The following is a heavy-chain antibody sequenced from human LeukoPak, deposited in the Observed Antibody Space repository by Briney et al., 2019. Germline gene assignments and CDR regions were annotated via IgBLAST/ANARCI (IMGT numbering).Heavy chain of an antibody. CDR2: ISSSGSTI. CDR1: GFTFSDYY. D-gene: IGHD3-22*01. Sequence: AGSLRLSCAASGFTFSDYYMSWIRQAPGKGLEWVSYISSSGSTIYYADSVKGRFTVSRDNAKNSLYLQMNSLRAEDTAVYYCAELGITMIEGVWGKGTTVTISS. CDR3: AELGITMIEGV. J-gene: IGHJ6*04. V-gene: IGHV3-11*04.